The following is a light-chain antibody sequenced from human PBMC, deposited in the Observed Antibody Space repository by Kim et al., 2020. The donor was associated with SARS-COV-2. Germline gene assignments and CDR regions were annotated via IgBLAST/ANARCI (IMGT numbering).Light chain of an antibody. V-gene: IGLV2-8*01. CDR1: SSDVGCYNY. Sequence: GQSVTISCTGTSSDVGCYNYVSWYQHHPGKAPKLMIYEVTKRPSGVPDRFSGSKSGNTASLTVSGLQAEDEADYYCGSYVGNNNFVFGTGTKVTVL. J-gene: IGLJ1*01. CDR3: GSYVGNNNFV. CDR2: EVT.